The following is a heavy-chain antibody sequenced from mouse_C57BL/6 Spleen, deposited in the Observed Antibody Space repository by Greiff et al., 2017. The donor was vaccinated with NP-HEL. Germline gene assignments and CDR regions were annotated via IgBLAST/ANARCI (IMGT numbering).Heavy chain of an antibody. CDR2: ISYDGSN. Sequence: VQLQQSGPGLVKPSQSLSLTCSVTGYSITSGYYWNWIRQFPGNKLEWMGYISYDGSNNYNPSLKNRISITRDTSKNQFFLKLNSVTTEDTATYYCAPDDSSYPAWFAYWGQGTLVTVSA. D-gene: IGHD1-1*01. CDR3: APDDSSYPAWFAY. CDR1: GYSITSGYY. V-gene: IGHV3-6*01. J-gene: IGHJ3*01.